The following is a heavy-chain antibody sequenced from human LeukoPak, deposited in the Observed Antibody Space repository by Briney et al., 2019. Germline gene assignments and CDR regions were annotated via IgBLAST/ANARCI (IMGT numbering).Heavy chain of an antibody. D-gene: IGHD3-22*01. CDR2: ISYDGSNK. V-gene: IGHV3-30*18. J-gene: IGHJ4*02. CDR3: AKDGPYDSSGYSHSFDY. Sequence: GGSLRLSCVASGFPFSSYWMTWVRQAPGKGLEWVAVISYDGSNKYYADSVKGRFTISRDNSKNTLYLQMNSLRAEDTAVYYCAKDGPYDSSGYSHSFDYWGQGTLVTVSS. CDR1: GFPFSSYW.